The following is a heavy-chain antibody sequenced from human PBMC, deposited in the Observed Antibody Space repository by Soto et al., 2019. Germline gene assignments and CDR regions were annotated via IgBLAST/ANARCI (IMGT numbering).Heavy chain of an antibody. D-gene: IGHD1-1*01. Sequence: ASVKVSCKASDYTFISYGISWVRQAPGQGLEWMGWISVHNGNTNYPQKLQGRVSMTTNTSTNTAYMELRSLRSDDTAVYYCARDAVCWNGDDHYYYGLDVWGQRTTVTVSS. CDR2: ISVHNGNT. V-gene: IGHV1-18*01. CDR1: DYTFISYG. CDR3: ARDAVCWNGDDHYYYGLDV. J-gene: IGHJ6*02.